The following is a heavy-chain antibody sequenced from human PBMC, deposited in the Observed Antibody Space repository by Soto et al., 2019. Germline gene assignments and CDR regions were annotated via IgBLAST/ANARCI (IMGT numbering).Heavy chain of an antibody. CDR3: AKVAPFILGSPF. CDR1: GFDFSGSE. Sequence: PGGSVRLSCTASGFDFSGSEMNWFRQAPGKGLEWVAYITGSGGAMFHADSVKGRFSISRDNAKNSLFLEMNNLTADDAGLYYCAKVAPFILGSPFWGQGTLVTVSS. J-gene: IGHJ4*02. V-gene: IGHV3-48*03. D-gene: IGHD2-21*01. CDR2: ITGSGGAM.